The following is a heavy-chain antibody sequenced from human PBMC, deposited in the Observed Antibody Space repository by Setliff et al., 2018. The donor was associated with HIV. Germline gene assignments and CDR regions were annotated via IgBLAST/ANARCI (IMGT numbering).Heavy chain of an antibody. CDR2: INHSGIT. Sequence: PSETLSLTCAVYGQSISGYYWAWIRQSPGTGLEWIGEINHSGITNYNPTPKSRVTISTDTSKNQFSLRLNSVTAADTAVYYCARVRLRVPPSIFDYWGQGALVTVSS. CDR3: ARVRLRVPPSIFDY. V-gene: IGHV4-34*01. D-gene: IGHD2-2*01. J-gene: IGHJ4*02. CDR1: GQSISGYY.